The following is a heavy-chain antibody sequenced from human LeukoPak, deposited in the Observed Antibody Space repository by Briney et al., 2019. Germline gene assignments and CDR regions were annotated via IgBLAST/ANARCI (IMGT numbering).Heavy chain of an antibody. Sequence: SETLSLTCTVSGDSINNSSYYWGWIRQPPGKGLEWIGSIHYSGSTYYNPSLKSRVTISVDTSKNHLSLRLRSVTAADTAVNYCERGSIAPDYWGQGILVTVSS. CDR1: GDSINNSSYY. V-gene: IGHV4-39*02. CDR2: IHYSGST. J-gene: IGHJ4*02. CDR3: ERGSIAPDY. D-gene: IGHD6-6*01.